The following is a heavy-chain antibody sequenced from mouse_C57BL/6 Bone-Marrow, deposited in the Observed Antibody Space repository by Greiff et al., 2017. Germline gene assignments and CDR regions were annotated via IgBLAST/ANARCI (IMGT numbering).Heavy chain of an antibody. CDR1: GFTFSDYG. Sequence: EVKLMESGGGLVKPGGSLKLSCAASGFTFSDYGLHWVRQAPEKGLEWVAYISSGSSTIYYADTVKARFTISRDNAKNTLFLQMTSLRSEDTAMYYCARRLVFDYWGQGTTLTVSS. V-gene: IGHV5-17*01. CDR2: ISSGSSTI. CDR3: ARRLVFDY. J-gene: IGHJ2*01. D-gene: IGHD2-2*01.